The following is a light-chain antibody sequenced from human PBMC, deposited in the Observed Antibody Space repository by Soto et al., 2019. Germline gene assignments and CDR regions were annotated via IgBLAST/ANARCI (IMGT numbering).Light chain of an antibody. CDR3: QQYNNWPWK. V-gene: IGKV3-15*01. CDR1: QSISGT. CDR2: GAS. J-gene: IGKJ1*01. Sequence: EIVLAQSPATVYLSPGGISTISSRASQSISGTLAWYQQKPGQAPRLLIYGASTRATSFPARFSGSGSGPDFTLTISSLQSEDFAVYYCQQYNNWPWKFGQGTKVDIK.